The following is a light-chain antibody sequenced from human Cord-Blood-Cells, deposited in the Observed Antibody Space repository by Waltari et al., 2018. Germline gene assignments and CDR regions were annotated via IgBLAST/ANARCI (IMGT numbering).Light chain of an antibody. CDR1: SSDVGSYNL. J-gene: IGLJ1*01. Sequence: QSALTQPASVSGSPGQSITISCTGTSSDVGSYNLVSWYQQHPGKAPKLMIYDGSKRPLWVSNRVSGSKSGNTASLTISWLQAEDEADYYCCSYAGSSTYVFGTGTKVTVL. CDR2: DGS. CDR3: CSYAGSSTYV. V-gene: IGLV2-23*01.